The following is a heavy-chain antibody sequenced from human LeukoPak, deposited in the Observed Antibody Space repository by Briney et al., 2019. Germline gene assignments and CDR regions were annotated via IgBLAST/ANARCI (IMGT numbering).Heavy chain of an antibody. CDR2: MNPNSGNT. CDR3: ARGLVVPAAMSAFDI. Sequence: GASVTVSCKASGYTFTSYDINWVRQAPGQGLEWMGWMNPNSGNTGYAQKFQGRVTITRNTSISTAYMELSSLRSEDTAVYYCARGLVVPAAMSAFDIWGQGTLVTVSS. D-gene: IGHD2-2*01. CDR1: GYTFTSYD. V-gene: IGHV1-8*03. J-gene: IGHJ4*02.